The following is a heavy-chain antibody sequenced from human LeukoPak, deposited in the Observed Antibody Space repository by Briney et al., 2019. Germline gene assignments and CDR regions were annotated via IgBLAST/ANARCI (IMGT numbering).Heavy chain of an antibody. CDR3: ARTHVAEYPTLPA. J-gene: IGHJ4*02. Sequence: GGSLRLSCVGSGFIFNNYCMTWSRQAPGKGLEWVASMSPDGSGRFYVESVKGRFIISKDNAMNTVYLQMDSLRVEDTAVYYCARTHVAEYPTLPAWGQGTLVTVSS. V-gene: IGHV3-7*01. CDR1: GFIFNNYC. CDR2: MSPDGSGR. D-gene: IGHD2/OR15-2a*01.